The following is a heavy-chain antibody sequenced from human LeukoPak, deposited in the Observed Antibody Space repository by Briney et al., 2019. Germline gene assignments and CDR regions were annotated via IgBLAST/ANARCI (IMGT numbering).Heavy chain of an antibody. J-gene: IGHJ6*02. Sequence: PGASLRLSCAASGFTFTTYAMTWVRQAPGKGLEWVSSIGAGGAATFYSDSVKGRFTISRDNSMNTLYLQMNSLRADDTAVYYCGRTTKFWLIQGDGVDVWGQGTTVTVSS. CDR3: GRTTKFWLIQGDGVDV. CDR1: GFTFTTYA. V-gene: IGHV3-23*01. D-gene: IGHD6-19*01. CDR2: IGAGGAAT.